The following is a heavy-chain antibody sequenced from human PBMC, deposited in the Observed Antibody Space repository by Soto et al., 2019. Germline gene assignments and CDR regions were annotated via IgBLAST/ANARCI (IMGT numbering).Heavy chain of an antibody. J-gene: IGHJ6*02. CDR2: ISSNGGST. Sequence: GSLRLSCAASGFTFSSYAMHWVRQAPGKGLEYVSAISSNGGSTYYANSVKGRFTISRDNSKNTLYLQMGSLRAEDMAVYYCARVGIPGEGDSSGYYPYYYYYYGMDVWGQGTTVTVSS. CDR3: ARVGIPGEGDSSGYYPYYYYYYGMDV. CDR1: GFTFSSYA. D-gene: IGHD3-22*01. V-gene: IGHV3-64*01.